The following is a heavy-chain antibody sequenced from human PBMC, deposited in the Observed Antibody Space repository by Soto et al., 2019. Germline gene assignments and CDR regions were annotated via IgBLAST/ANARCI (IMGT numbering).Heavy chain of an antibody. V-gene: IGHV3-49*04. CDR1: GFTFGDCA. Sequence: PGGSLRLSCTASGFTFGDCAMSWVRQAPGKGLEWVGFIRSKAYGGTSEYAASVKGRFTISRDDSKSIAYLQMNSLKTEDTAVYCCTSAAKVLLWFGESYYFDYWGQGTLVTVSS. CDR2: IRSKAYGGTS. CDR3: TSAAKVLLWFGESYYFDY. J-gene: IGHJ4*02. D-gene: IGHD3-10*01.